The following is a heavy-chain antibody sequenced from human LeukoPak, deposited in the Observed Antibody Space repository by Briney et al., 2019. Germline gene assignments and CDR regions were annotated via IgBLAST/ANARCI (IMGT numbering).Heavy chain of an antibody. D-gene: IGHD1-26*01. Sequence: PGGSLRLSCAASGFTFSNYTMTWVRQAPGKGLEWVSPISSSSNYIYYADSVKGRFTSSRDNAKNSLYLQMNSLRAEDTAVYYCARDLRELPLWGQGTLVTVSS. V-gene: IGHV3-21*01. J-gene: IGHJ4*02. CDR2: ISSSSNYI. CDR3: ARDLRELPL. CDR1: GFTFSNYT.